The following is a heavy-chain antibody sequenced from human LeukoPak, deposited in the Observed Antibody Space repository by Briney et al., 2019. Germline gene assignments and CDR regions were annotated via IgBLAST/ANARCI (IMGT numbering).Heavy chain of an antibody. Sequence: GGSLRLSCAASGFTFSSYEMNWVRQAPGKGLEWVSGVNWNGDNTGYADSVKGRFTISRDNGKNSLYLQMNSLSADDTALYYCTRLDNPNYYSYYMDVWGKGTTVTVSS. CDR3: TRLDNPNYYSYYMDV. CDR2: VNWNGDNT. J-gene: IGHJ6*03. D-gene: IGHD1-1*01. CDR1: GFTFSSYE. V-gene: IGHV3-20*04.